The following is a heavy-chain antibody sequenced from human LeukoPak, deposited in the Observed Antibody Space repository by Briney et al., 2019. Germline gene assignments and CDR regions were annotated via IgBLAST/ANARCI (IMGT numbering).Heavy chain of an antibody. CDR3: ARLVAGTEPYYHYYFMDV. V-gene: IGHV3-7*01. J-gene: IGHJ6*03. Sequence: PGGSLRLSCAASGFTFSSYWMSWVRQAPGKGLEWVANIKQDGSEKYYVDSVKGRFTISRDNAKNSLYLQMNSLRAEDTAVYYCARLVAGTEPYYHYYFMDVWGKGTTVTVSS. CDR1: GFTFSSYW. D-gene: IGHD6-19*01. CDR2: IKQDGSEK.